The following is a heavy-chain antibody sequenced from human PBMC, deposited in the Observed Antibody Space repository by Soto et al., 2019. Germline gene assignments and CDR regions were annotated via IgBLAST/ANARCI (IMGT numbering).Heavy chain of an antibody. CDR2: ILGTGDRV. D-gene: IGHD1-7*01. V-gene: IGHV3-23*01. Sequence: GGSLKLCSATSGFTFDTYCMALVRQSPGKGLAWVSAILGTGDRVSYVDSVKGRFTISRDNSKNTLYLQMNSLRADDTAIYYCAKYFNTGTSSTYDSWGQGTLVTVSS. CDR1: GFTFDTYC. CDR3: AKYFNTGTSSTYDS. J-gene: IGHJ4*02.